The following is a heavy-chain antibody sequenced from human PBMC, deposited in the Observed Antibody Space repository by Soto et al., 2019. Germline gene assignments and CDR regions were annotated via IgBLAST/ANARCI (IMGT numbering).Heavy chain of an antibody. D-gene: IGHD3-3*01. CDR2: IYHGGGT. Sequence: QVQLQESGPGLVKPSGTLSVTCDVSGGSISSRDWWTWVRQAPGKGLEWIGKIYHGGGTNDSPSLKSRVTMSIDKSRKSFSLDLSSVTAADTAVYFCAAGNVDSMLESWGRGTLVTVSS. CDR3: AAGNVDSMLES. J-gene: IGHJ4*02. CDR1: GGSISSRDW. V-gene: IGHV4-4*02.